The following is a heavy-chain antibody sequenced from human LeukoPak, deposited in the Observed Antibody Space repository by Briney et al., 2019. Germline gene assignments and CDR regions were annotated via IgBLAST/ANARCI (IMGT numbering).Heavy chain of an antibody. Sequence: GGSLRLSCAASGFTFDDCAMHWVRQAPGKGLEWVPGISWNSGSIGYADSVKGRFTISRDNAKNSLYLQMNSLRAEDTALYYCAKENEHITYFDYWGQGTLVTVSS. J-gene: IGHJ4*02. D-gene: IGHD2-21*01. CDR2: ISWNSGSI. CDR1: GFTFDDCA. V-gene: IGHV3-9*01. CDR3: AKENEHITYFDY.